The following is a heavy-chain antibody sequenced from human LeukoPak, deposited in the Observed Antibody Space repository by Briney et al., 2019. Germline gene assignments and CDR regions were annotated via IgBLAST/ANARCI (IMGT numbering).Heavy chain of an antibody. Sequence: GGSLRLSCAASGFTVESKRMSWVRQAPGKGLKWVSTIYSGGDTYYADSVKGRFTISRDNSKNTLYLQMNSLRAEDTAVYYCVRERYSNDYEAWGQGTLVTVSS. V-gene: IGHV3-53*01. CDR3: VRERYSNDYEA. CDR2: IYSGGDT. J-gene: IGHJ5*02. CDR1: GFTVESKR. D-gene: IGHD6-25*01.